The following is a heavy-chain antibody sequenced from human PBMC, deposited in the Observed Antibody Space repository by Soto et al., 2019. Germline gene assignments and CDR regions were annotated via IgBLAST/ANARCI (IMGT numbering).Heavy chain of an antibody. CDR1: GFTFSRYS. CDR2: ITGSSSHI. V-gene: IGHV3-21*01. Sequence: GGSLRLSCAASGFTFSRYSMNWVRQAPGKGLEWVSSITGSSSHIYYADSVKGRFTISRDNAKNSLYLQMNSLRAEDTAVYYCARYSSDLCEPDKYLEHYGQRSRVTVSS. CDR3: ARYSSDLCEPDKYLEH. J-gene: IGHJ1*01. D-gene: IGHD2-15*01.